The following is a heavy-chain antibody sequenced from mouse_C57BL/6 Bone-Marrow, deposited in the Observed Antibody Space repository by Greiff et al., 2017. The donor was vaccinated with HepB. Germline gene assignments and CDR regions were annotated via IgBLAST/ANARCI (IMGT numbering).Heavy chain of an antibody. V-gene: IGHV1-74*01. CDR3: AIGDSYWYFDV. CDR2: IHPSDSDT. J-gene: IGHJ1*03. CDR1: GYTFTSYW. Sequence: VQLKQPGAELVKPGASVKVSCKASGYTFTSYWMHWVKQRPGQGLEWIGRIHPSDSDTNYNQKFKGKATLTVDKSSSTAYMQLSSLTSEDSAVYYCAIGDSYWYFDVWGTGTTVTVSS.